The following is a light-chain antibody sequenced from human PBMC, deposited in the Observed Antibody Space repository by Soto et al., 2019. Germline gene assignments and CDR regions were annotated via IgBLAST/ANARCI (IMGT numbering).Light chain of an antibody. Sequence: DIVMTQSPLSLSVTPGEPASISCRSGQTLLHSDGNNHLNWFLQKPGQSPQVLIYLASNLASGVPDRFSGSGSGTDFTLKISRVETEDVGVYYCMQALQTPLTFGGGTKLEI. CDR2: LAS. CDR3: MQALQTPLT. J-gene: IGKJ4*01. CDR1: QTLLHSDGNNH. V-gene: IGKV2-28*01.